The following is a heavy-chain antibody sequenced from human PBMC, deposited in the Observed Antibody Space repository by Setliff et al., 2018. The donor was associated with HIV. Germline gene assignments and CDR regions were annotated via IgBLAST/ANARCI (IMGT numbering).Heavy chain of an antibody. CDR2: LRQDGREE. J-gene: IGHJ4*02. Sequence: WIRQPPGQGLEWVAKLRQDGREEYYVDSVKGRCTLSRDNAKNSVYLQMNSLRVEDTAMYYCTKDHLSGWASDCWGQGTLVTVSS. CDR3: TKDHLSGWASDC. D-gene: IGHD6-19*01. V-gene: IGHV3-7*01.